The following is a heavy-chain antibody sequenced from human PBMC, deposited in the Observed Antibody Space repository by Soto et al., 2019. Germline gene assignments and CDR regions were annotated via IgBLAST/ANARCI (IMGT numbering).Heavy chain of an antibody. CDR2: ISWNSGSI. J-gene: IGHJ5*02. Sequence: DVQLVESGGGLVQPGRSLRLSCAASGFTFDDYAMHWVRQAPGKGLEWVSGISWNSGSIGYADSVKGRFTISRDNAKNSLYLQMNSLRAEDTALYYCARDKARYNYFRFDPWGQGTLVSVSS. V-gene: IGHV3-9*01. D-gene: IGHD5-18*01. CDR3: ARDKARYNYFRFDP. CDR1: GFTFDDYA.